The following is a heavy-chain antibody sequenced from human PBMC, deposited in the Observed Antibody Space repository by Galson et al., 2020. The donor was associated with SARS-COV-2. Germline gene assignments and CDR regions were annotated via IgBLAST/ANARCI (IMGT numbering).Heavy chain of an antibody. Sequence: GGSLRLSCAASGFTFDDYAMHWVRQAPGKGLEWVSGISWNSGSIGYADSVKGRFTISRDNAKNSLYLQMNSLRAEDTALYYCAKALSFVVVSHGMDVWGQGTTVTVSS. D-gene: IGHD2-21*01. CDR2: ISWNSGSI. V-gene: IGHV3-9*01. J-gene: IGHJ6*02. CDR1: GFTFDDYA. CDR3: AKALSFVVVSHGMDV.